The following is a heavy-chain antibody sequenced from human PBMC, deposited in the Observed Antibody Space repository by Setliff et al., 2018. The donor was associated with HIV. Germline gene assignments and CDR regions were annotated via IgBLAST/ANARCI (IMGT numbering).Heavy chain of an antibody. D-gene: IGHD6-6*01. CDR1: GFTFSSYW. J-gene: IGHJ6*03. V-gene: IGHV3-7*01. CDR3: ARDRKFGSSGDYYYYMDV. CDR2: IKQDGSEK. Sequence: GGSLRLSCAASGFTFSSYWMSWVRQAPGKGLEWVANIKQDGSEKYYVDSVKGRFTISRDNAKNTLYLQMNSLRGGDTAVYYCARDRKFGSSGDYYYYMDVWGKGTTVTVSS.